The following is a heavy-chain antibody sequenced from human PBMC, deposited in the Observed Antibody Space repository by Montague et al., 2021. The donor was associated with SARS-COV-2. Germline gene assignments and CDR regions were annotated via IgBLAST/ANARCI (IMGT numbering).Heavy chain of an antibody. D-gene: IGHD6-19*01. J-gene: IGHJ4*02. CDR3: VTPGNTAVAGQFDY. CDR2: IYEGDTN. CDR1: GGSIRSTTFN. V-gene: IGHV4-61*05. Sequence: SETLSLTCTVAGGSIRSTTFNWGRHRQWPGKGLDWYGYIYEGDTNNYTLPIKSRVAIDLDTTNNLFSLKITTSSVADMSNFYCVTPGNTAVAGQFDYWGPGIVVTVSS.